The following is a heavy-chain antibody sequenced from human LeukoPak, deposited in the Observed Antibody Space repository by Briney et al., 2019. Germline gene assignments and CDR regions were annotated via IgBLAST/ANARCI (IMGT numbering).Heavy chain of an antibody. Sequence: GRSLRLSCAASGFTFSSYAMHWVRQAPGKGLEWVAVISYDGSNKYYADSVKGRFTISRDNSKNMLYLQMNSLRPEDTAVYSCARGDFFDYWGQGTLVTVSS. V-gene: IGHV3-30*04. CDR2: ISYDGSNK. CDR1: GFTFSSYA. CDR3: ARGDFFDY. J-gene: IGHJ4*02.